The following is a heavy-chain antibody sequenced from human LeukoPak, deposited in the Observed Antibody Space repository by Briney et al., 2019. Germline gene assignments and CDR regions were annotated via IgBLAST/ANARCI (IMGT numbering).Heavy chain of an antibody. J-gene: IGHJ4*02. CDR3: ARVVHYHDSSGYKYYFDY. Sequence: PVKVSCKASGGTFSSYAISWVRQAPGQGLEWMGGIIPIFGTANYAQKFQGRVTITADESTSTAYMELSSLRSEDTAVYYCARVVHYHDSSGYKYYFDYWGQGTLVTVSS. D-gene: IGHD3-22*01. CDR1: GGTFSSYA. V-gene: IGHV1-69*13. CDR2: IIPIFGTA.